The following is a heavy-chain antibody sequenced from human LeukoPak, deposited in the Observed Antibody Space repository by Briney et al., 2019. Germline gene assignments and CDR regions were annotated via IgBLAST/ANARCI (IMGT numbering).Heavy chain of an antibody. CDR1: GGTFSSYA. J-gene: IGHJ3*02. CDR3: ARDEPNDYGDSFDI. D-gene: IGHD4-17*01. CDR2: IIPIFGTA. V-gene: IGHV1-69*05. Sequence: GASVKVSCKASGGTFSSYAISWVRQAPGQGLEWMGRIIPIFGTANYAQKFQGRVTITTDESTSTAYMELSSLRSEDTAVYYCARDEPNDYGDSFDIWGQETMVTVSS.